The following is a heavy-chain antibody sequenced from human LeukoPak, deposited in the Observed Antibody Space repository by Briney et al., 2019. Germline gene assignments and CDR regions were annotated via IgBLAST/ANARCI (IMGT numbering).Heavy chain of an antibody. CDR1: GLTFSSYA. D-gene: IGHD6-19*01. CDR2: ISSSGAST. CDR3: AKDRGSSSPMRYYFDY. Sequence: GGSLRLSCAASGLTFSSYAMTWVRQAPGKGLEWVSNISSSGASTYHADSVKGRFTISRDNSKNTLYLQMNSLTAEDTAIYYCAKDRGSSSPMRYYFDYWGQGTLVTVSS. V-gene: IGHV3-23*01. J-gene: IGHJ4*02.